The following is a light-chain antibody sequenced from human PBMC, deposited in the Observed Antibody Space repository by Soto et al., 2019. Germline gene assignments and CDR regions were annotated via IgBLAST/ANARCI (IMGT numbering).Light chain of an antibody. CDR3: QQYKVYPYI. V-gene: IGKV1-5*03. Sequence: DIQMTQSPSTLSASVGDRVTITCRSSQGISSWLAWYQQKPGQAPKLLIYNACDLQSGILSRFKGSVSGTEFTLTISSLQPDDYATYYCQQYKVYPYIFGQGTKLE. CDR1: QGISSW. J-gene: IGKJ2*01. CDR2: NAC.